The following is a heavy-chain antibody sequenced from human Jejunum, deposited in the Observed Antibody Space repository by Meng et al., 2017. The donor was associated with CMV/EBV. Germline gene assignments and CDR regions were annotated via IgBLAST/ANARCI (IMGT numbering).Heavy chain of an antibody. D-gene: IGHD6-13*01. J-gene: IGHJ4*02. CDR2: IRYDLATK. V-gene: IGHV3-30*02. CDR3: AKGGSSSWNSEADY. CDR1: GFSFSSFG. Sequence: SGFSFSSFGMHWVRQAPGKGLEGVAYIRYDLATKYYADSVKGRFTIFRDNSKNTMYLQMNSLRAEDTAIYYCAKGGSSSWNSEADYWGQGTLVTVSS.